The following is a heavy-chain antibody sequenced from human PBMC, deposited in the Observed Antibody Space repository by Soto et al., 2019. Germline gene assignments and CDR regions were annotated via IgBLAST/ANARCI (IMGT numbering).Heavy chain of an antibody. Sequence: ASVKVSCKASGYTFTSYDISWVRQATGQGLEWMGWMNPNSGNAGYAQKFQGRVTMTRNTSISTAYMELSSLRSEDTAVYYCARGQWDYDFWSGYHTSAWFDPWGQGTLVTVSS. V-gene: IGHV1-8*01. CDR3: ARGQWDYDFWSGYHTSAWFDP. CDR1: GYTFTSYD. J-gene: IGHJ5*02. CDR2: MNPNSGNA. D-gene: IGHD3-3*01.